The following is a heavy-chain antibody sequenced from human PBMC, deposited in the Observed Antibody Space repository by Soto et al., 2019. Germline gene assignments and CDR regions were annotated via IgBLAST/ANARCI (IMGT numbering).Heavy chain of an antibody. CDR1: GGTFSNSA. V-gene: IGHV1-69*13. Sequence: ASVKVSCKASGGTFSNSAIAWVRQAPGQGLEWLGMIIPIFTTTNYAQKFKDRLTISADGSTSTAYMELRGLKSEDTAVYFCARPSGLLGQYSALVDYWGQGTLVTVSS. CDR3: ARPSGLLGQYSALVDY. CDR2: IIPIFTTT. D-gene: IGHD6-6*01. J-gene: IGHJ4*02.